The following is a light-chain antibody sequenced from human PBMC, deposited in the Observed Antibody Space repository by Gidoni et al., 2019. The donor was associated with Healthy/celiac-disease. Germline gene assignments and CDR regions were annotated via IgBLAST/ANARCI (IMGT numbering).Light chain of an antibody. J-gene: IGKJ2*01. CDR3: QQYGSSPPMYT. V-gene: IGKV3-20*01. CDR2: GAS. CDR1: QSVSSSY. Sequence: EIVLTQYPGTLSLSPGERATLSCRASQSVSSSYLAWYQQKPGQAPRLLIYGASSRATGIPDRFSGRGSGTDFTLTISGLEPEDFAVYYCQQYGSSPPMYTFGQGTRLEIK.